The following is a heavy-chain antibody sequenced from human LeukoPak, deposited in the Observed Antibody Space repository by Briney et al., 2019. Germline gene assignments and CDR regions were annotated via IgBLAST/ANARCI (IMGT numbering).Heavy chain of an antibody. J-gene: IGHJ4*02. CDR1: GFTVSSSY. CDR2: MYSGGNT. Sequence: GGSLRLPCAASGFTVSSSYISWVRQAPGKGLEWVSVMYSGGNTYYADSVKGRFTISRDESKSTLYLQMNSLRAEDTAVYHCARVQAVFQNFDYWGQGTLVTVSS. V-gene: IGHV3-66*01. CDR3: ARVQAVFQNFDY.